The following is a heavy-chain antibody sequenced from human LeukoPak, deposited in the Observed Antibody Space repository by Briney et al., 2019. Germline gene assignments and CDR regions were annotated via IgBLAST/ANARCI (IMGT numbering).Heavy chain of an antibody. CDR2: IYYSGST. CDR1: GGSISSSSYY. D-gene: IGHD3-16*01. V-gene: IGHV4-61*05. J-gene: IGHJ4*02. CDR3: ARRLYYDSLDY. Sequence: SETLSLTCTVSGGSISSSSYYWSWIRQPPGKGLEWIGYIYYSGSTNSNPSLKSRVTISVDTSKNQFSLKLSSVTAADTAVYYCARRLYYDSLDYWGQGTLVTVSS.